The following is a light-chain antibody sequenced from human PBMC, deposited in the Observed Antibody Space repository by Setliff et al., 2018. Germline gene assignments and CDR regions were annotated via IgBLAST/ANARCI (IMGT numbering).Light chain of an antibody. CDR3: AAENDNLNGYV. CDR1: SSNFGSRS. V-gene: IGLV1-44*01. J-gene: IGLJ1*01. CDR2: SDN. Sequence: QSALTPPPSASGTPGQRVTVSCSGSSSNFGSRSVSWFQQLPGTPPKLLIYSDNQRPSGVPDRFSGSKSGSSASLAISGLQSEDEADYYCAAENDNLNGYVFGTGTKVTVL.